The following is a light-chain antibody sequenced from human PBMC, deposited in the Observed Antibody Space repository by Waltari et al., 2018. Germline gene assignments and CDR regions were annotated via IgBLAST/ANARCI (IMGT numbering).Light chain of an antibody. CDR1: LGLLYRSNKKTS. CDR3: QQYYTNPYI. V-gene: IGKV4-1*01. Sequence: DIELTQSPDSLAGSLGDRAPTNCESSLGLLYRSNKKTSLAWYQQRPGQPPKLLISWASTRESGVPDRFTGSGSGTYFTLTINSLQPEDVAVYYCQQYYTNPYIFGQGTKLEIK. CDR2: WAS. J-gene: IGKJ2*01.